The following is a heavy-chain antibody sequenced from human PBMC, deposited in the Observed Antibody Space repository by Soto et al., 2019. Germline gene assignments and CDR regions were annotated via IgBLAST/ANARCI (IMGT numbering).Heavy chain of an antibody. CDR3: AKKSCSSPGCPYGMDV. Sequence: GGALRLSCAASGFNFNAYVMNWVRQAPGNGLEWVSIISFTGDSRYYADSVKDRFTISRDNSQNTLYLQMNSLRAEDTAVYYCAKKSCSSPGCPYGMDVWGQGTTVTVSS. J-gene: IGHJ6*02. CDR1: GFNFNAYV. V-gene: IGHV3-23*01. D-gene: IGHD2-2*01. CDR2: ISFTGDSR.